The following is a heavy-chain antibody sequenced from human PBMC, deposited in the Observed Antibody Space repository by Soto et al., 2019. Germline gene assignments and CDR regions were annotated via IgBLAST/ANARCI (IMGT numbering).Heavy chain of an antibody. CDR2: IYPGDSDT. CDR1: GYSFTSYW. J-gene: IGHJ5*02. CDR3: ARGGVRTYYYGSGSSNWFDP. V-gene: IGHV5-51*01. D-gene: IGHD3-10*01. Sequence: GESLKISCKGSGYSFTSYWIGWVRQMPGKGLEWMGIIYPGDSDTRYSPSFQGQVTISADKSISTAYLQWSSLKASDTAMYYCARGGVRTYYYGSGSSNWFDPGGQGTLVTVSS.